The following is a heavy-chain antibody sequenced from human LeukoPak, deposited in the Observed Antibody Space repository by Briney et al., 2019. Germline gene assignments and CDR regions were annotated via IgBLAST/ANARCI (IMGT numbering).Heavy chain of an antibody. V-gene: IGHV3-23*01. CDR1: GFTFSSYA. D-gene: IGHD5-12*01. Sequence: PGGSLRLSCAASGFTFSSYAMSWVRQAPGKGLEGVSAISGSGGSTYYADSVKGRFTISRDNSKNTLYLQMNSLRAEDTAVYYCAKDYKSGYVPGAFDIWGQGTMVTVSS. J-gene: IGHJ3*02. CDR3: AKDYKSGYVPGAFDI. CDR2: ISGSGGST.